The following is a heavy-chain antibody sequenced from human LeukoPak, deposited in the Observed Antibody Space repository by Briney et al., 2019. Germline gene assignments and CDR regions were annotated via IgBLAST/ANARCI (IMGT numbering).Heavy chain of an antibody. CDR1: GYSFTTYW. D-gene: IGHD6-19*01. CDR3: AGSSGWYGPSDS. J-gene: IGHJ5*01. V-gene: IGHV5-10-1*01. Sequence: GESLRISCRGSGYSFTTYWINWVRQMPGKGLEWMGRIDPSDSYTNYSPSFQGHVTISADKSISTAYLQWSSLKASDTAMYYCAGSSGWYGPSDSRGQGTLVTVSS. CDR2: IDPSDSYT.